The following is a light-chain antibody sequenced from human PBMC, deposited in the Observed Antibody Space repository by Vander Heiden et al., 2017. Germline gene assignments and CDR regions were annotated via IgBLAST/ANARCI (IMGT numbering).Light chain of an antibody. CDR2: DDS. Sequence: SYVLTQPPSVSVAPGQTARITCGGNNIGRKNVHWYQQEPGTAPALVVEDDSDRPSGTPSPCSCSNSGNTATVTMSRVEARDEDEDDCQVWDSSSDRAVFGGGTKLTVL. CDR1: NIGRKN. CDR3: QVWDSSSDRAV. J-gene: IGLJ2*01. V-gene: IGLV3-21*02.